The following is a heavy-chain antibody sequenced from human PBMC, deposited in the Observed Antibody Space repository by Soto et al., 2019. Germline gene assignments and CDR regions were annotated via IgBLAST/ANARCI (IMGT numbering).Heavy chain of an antibody. V-gene: IGHV3-21*01. CDR1: GFTFSSYS. D-gene: IGHD5-18*01. J-gene: IGHJ4*02. Sequence: GGSLRLSCAASGFTFSSYSMNWVRQAPGKGLEWVSSISSSSSYIYYADSVKGRFTISRDNAKNSLYLQMNSLRAEDTAVYYCARASTSTWIQLWRTAHFDYWGQGTLVTVSS. CDR3: ARASTSTWIQLWRTAHFDY. CDR2: ISSSSSYI.